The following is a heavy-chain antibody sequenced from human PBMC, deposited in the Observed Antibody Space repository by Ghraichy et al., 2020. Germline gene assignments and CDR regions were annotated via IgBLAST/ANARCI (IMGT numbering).Heavy chain of an antibody. V-gene: IGHV4-30-2*01. CDR3: ARALNYAGFDY. J-gene: IGHJ4*02. CDR1: GGAISSSAYS. CDR2: VYYDGST. Sequence: SETLSLTCAVSGGAISSSAYSWTWVRQPPEKGLEWIAYVYYDGSTYYNPSLKSRVTISLDNSKNHFSLELTSVTAADTAVYYCARALNYAGFDYWGQGTLDTVSS. D-gene: IGHD1-7*01.